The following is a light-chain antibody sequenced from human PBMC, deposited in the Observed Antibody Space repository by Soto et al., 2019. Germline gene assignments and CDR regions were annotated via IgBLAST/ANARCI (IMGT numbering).Light chain of an antibody. CDR3: QQYGSSPQT. CDR2: GAS. CDR1: QSVSSSY. J-gene: IGKJ1*01. V-gene: IGKV3-20*01. Sequence: EIVLAQSPGTQSLSPGERATLSCRASQSVSSSYLAWYQQKPGQAPRLLIYGASSRATGIPDRVSGSGSGTDFTLTISRLEPEDFAVYYCQQYGSSPQTFGQGTKVEIK.